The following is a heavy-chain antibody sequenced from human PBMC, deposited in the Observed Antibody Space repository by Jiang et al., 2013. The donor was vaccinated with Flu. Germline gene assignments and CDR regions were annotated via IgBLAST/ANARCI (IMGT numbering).Heavy chain of an antibody. Sequence: KPTQTLTLTCTFSGFSLSTTGAGVGWVRQPPGKALEWLAIIYWDDDQQYTPYLKSRLTITQDTSKNQVVLTMTNMDPVDTATYYCAHRHMRGGNGFDIWGQGTVVSVSS. D-gene: IGHD4-23*01. J-gene: IGHJ3*02. CDR3: AHRHMRGGNGFDI. V-gene: IGHV2-5*02. CDR1: GFSLSTTGAG. CDR2: IYWDDDQ.